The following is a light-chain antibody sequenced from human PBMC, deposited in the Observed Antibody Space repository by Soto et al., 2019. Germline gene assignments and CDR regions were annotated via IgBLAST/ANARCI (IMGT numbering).Light chain of an antibody. CDR2: SHN. CDR1: SSNIGSNT. J-gene: IGLJ1*01. CDR3: AEWDESRNRYV. Sequence: QSVLTQPPSASGTPGQRVTISCSGSSSNIGSNTVNWYQQLPGTAPRLLIYSHNHRPSGVPDRISGSKSGASASLAISGLQSEDESDYSCAEWDESRNRYVLGTGINLTVL. V-gene: IGLV1-44*01.